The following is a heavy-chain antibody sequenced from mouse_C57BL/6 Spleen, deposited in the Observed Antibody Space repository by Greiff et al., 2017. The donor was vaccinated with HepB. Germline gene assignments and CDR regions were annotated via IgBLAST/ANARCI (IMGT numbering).Heavy chain of an antibody. CDR2: ISDGGSYT. V-gene: IGHV5-4*01. J-gene: IGHJ2*01. CDR3: AREDSNYLYYFDY. CDR1: GFTFSSYA. D-gene: IGHD2-5*01. Sequence: EVKLQESGGGLVKPGGSLKLSCAASGFTFSSYAMSWVRQTPEKRLEWVATISDGGSYTYYPDNVKGRFTISRDNAKNNLYLQMSHLKSEDTAMYYCAREDSNYLYYFDYWGQGTTLTVSS.